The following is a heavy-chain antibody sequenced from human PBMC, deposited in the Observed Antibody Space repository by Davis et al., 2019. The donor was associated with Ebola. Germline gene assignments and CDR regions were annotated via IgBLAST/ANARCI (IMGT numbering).Heavy chain of an antibody. D-gene: IGHD3-22*01. CDR1: GFTFSSYA. CDR2: ISYDGSNK. CDR3: ARPTYYYDSSGYYSFLDY. J-gene: IGHJ4*02. Sequence: GGSLRLSCAASGFTFSSYAMHWVRQAPGKGLEWVTVISYDGSNKYYADSVKGRFTISRDNSKNTLYLQMNSLRAEDTAVYYCARPTYYYDSSGYYSFLDYWGQGTLVTVSS. V-gene: IGHV3-30-3*01.